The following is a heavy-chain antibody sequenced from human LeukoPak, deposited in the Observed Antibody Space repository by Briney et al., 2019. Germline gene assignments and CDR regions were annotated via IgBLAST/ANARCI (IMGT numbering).Heavy chain of an antibody. Sequence: GGSLRLSCAASGFTFSSYAMSWVRQAPGKGLEWVSIISSSGGSTYCADSVKGRFTISRDNSKNTLYLQMNSLRAEDTAVYYCAKDQHPTDLLYSSGWYSDYWGQGTLVTVSS. V-gene: IGHV3-23*01. D-gene: IGHD6-19*01. CDR1: GFTFSSYA. CDR3: AKDQHPTDLLYSSGWYSDY. CDR2: ISSSGGST. J-gene: IGHJ4*02.